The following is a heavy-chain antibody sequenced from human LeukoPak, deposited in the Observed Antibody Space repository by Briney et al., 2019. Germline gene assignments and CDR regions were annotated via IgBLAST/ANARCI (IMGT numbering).Heavy chain of an antibody. CDR2: ISYNSDTI. CDR3: AKDYCGGDCYSGWYFDL. J-gene: IGHJ2*01. D-gene: IGHD2-21*02. V-gene: IGHV3-9*01. Sequence: GGSLRLSCAASGFTFDDYAMHWVRQAPGKGLEWVSGISYNSDTIGYADSEKGRFTISRDNAKNSLYLQMNSLRAEDTALYYCAKDYCGGDCYSGWYFDLWGRGTLITVSS. CDR1: GFTFDDYA.